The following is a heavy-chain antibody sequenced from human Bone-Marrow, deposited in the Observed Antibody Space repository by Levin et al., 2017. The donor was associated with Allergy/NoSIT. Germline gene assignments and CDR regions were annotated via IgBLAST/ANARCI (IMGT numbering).Heavy chain of an antibody. J-gene: IGHJ3*01. CDR3: ARSGFVAAFDL. CDR2: INQDGSKT. V-gene: IGHV3-7*04. Sequence: GESLKISCAASRFTFTNYWMTWVRQAPGKGLEWVANINQDGSKTFYVDSLRGRFTISRDNVKNSVYLQMNSLRAEDTAVYFCARSGFVAAFDLWGQGTMLTVSS. D-gene: IGHD1-1*01. CDR1: RFTFTNYW.